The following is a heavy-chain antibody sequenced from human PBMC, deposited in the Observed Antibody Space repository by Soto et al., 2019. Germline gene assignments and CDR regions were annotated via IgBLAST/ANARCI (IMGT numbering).Heavy chain of an antibody. Sequence: GGSLRLSCAASGFTFSTYAMGWVRQAPGKGLEWVSSISHTGGHTYYADSVKGRFTLSRDNSRNTLYLHMNSLRAEDTAVYYCARDQRSPYSSTSYGWFDPWGQGTQVTV. J-gene: IGHJ5*02. CDR1: GFTFSTYA. D-gene: IGHD6-6*01. V-gene: IGHV3-23*01. CDR3: ARDQRSPYSSTSYGWFDP. CDR2: ISHTGGHT.